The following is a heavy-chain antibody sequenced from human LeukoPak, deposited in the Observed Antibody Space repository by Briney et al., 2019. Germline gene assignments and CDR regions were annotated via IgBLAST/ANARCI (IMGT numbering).Heavy chain of an antibody. Sequence: GGSLRLSCAAFGFSFSTYDMSWVRQAPGKGLEWVAIIYYDGNNKYNADSVKGRFTISRDNSKNMLFLQLNSLRVEDTAVYYCAGDSKRFGHRDAFDIWGQGTMVTVSS. CDR3: AGDSKRFGHRDAFDI. V-gene: IGHV3-33*08. CDR2: IYYDGNNK. J-gene: IGHJ3*02. CDR1: GFSFSTYD. D-gene: IGHD3-10*01.